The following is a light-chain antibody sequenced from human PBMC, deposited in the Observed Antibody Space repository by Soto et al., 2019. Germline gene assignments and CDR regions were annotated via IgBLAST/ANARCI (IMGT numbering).Light chain of an antibody. CDR1: SSDIGGYNY. Sequence: QSALTQPASVSGSPGRSITISCTGTSSDIGGYNYVSWYQQHPGKAPKLMIYDVTNRPSGVSNRFSGSKSGNTASLTISGLQAEDEADYYCSSYTTSSTLENVFGTGTQLTVL. J-gene: IGLJ1*01. CDR3: SSYTTSSTLENV. V-gene: IGLV2-14*01. CDR2: DVT.